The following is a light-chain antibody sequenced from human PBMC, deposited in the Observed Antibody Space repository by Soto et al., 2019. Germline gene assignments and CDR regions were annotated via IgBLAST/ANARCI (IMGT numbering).Light chain of an antibody. Sequence: EFVLTQSPDTLSLWVGERASLSCRASQSISSNFLAWYQQKPGQAPRLLIYSASTRATGVPDRFSGSGSGTHFTLTITRLEPEDFAIYICQNYNLSFGPGTKVDIK. CDR2: SAS. CDR3: QNYNLS. V-gene: IGKV3-20*01. CDR1: QSISSNF. J-gene: IGKJ3*01.